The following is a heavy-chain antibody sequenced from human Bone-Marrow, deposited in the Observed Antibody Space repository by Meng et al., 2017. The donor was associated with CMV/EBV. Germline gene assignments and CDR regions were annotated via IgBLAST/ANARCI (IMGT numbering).Heavy chain of an antibody. D-gene: IGHD1-26*01. V-gene: IGHV3-53*01. CDR1: GFTVSSNY. Sequence: GESLKISCAASGFTVSSNYMSWVRQAPGKGLEWVSVIYSGGSTYYADSVKGRFTISRDNAKNSLYLQMNSLRAEDTAVYYCAKDLTGDNAFDVWGQGTMVTVSS. J-gene: IGHJ3*01. CDR2: IYSGGST. CDR3: AKDLTGDNAFDV.